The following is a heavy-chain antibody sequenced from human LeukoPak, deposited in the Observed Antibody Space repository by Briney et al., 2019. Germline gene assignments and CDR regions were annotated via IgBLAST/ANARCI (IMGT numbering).Heavy chain of an antibody. Sequence: PGGSLRLSCAASGFTFSSYAMSWVRQAPGKGLEWVSAISGSGGSTYYADSVKGRFTISRDNSKNTLYLQMNSLRAEDTAVYYCAKVPGRYFDWLRGNWFDPWGQGTLVTVSS. CDR3: AKVPGRYFDWLRGNWFDP. CDR2: ISGSGGST. V-gene: IGHV3-23*01. D-gene: IGHD3-9*01. J-gene: IGHJ5*02. CDR1: GFTFSSYA.